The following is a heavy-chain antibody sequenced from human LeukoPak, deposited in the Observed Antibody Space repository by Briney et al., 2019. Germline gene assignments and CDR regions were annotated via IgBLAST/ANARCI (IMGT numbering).Heavy chain of an antibody. V-gene: IGHV3-7*01. CDR1: GFTVSSNY. CDR3: AREDNWNDVSVDY. Sequence: GGSLRLSCAASGFTVSSNYMSWVRQAPGKGLEWVANIKQDGSEKYYVDSVKGRFTISRDNAKNSLYLQMNSLRAEDTAVYYCAREDNWNDVSVDYWGQGTLVTVSS. J-gene: IGHJ4*02. D-gene: IGHD1-1*01. CDR2: IKQDGSEK.